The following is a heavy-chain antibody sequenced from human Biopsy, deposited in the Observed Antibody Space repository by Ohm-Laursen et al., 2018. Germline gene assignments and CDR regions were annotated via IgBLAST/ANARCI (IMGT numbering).Heavy chain of an antibody. J-gene: IGHJ4*02. CDR1: GDSLSSGPDN. D-gene: IGHD6-19*01. CDR2: IYSGGNT. V-gene: IGHV4-61*01. Sequence: SETLSLTCTVSGDSLSSGPDNWSWIRQPPGQGPEYIGFIYSGGNTNYNPSLQNRVTMSVDTSKNQFSLKLSSVIAADTAVYYCARGRRTSGWPYFANWGQGTLVIVSS. CDR3: ARGRRTSGWPYFAN.